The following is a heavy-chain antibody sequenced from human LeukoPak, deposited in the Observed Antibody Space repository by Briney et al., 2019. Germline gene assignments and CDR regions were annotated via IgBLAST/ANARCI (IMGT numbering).Heavy chain of an antibody. CDR1: GGSFSGYY. CDR2: INHSGNT. D-gene: IGHD3-3*01. Sequence: SETLSLTCAVYGGSFSGYYLNWIRQPPGKGLEWIGEINHSGNTNYNPSLKSRVTISVDTSKNQFSLKLSSVTAADTAVYYCARGYDFWSGYYGLWGQGTLVTVSS. J-gene: IGHJ4*02. V-gene: IGHV4-34*01. CDR3: ARGYDFWSGYYGL.